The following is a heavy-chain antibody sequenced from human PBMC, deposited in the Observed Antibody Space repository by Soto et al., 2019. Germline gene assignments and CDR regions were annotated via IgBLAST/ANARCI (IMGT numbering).Heavy chain of an antibody. CDR3: ARGYDILTFDY. Sequence: SETLSLTCAVYGGSFSGYYWSWIGQPPGTGLEWIWEINHSGSTYYNPSLKSRVTISVDTSKNQFSLKLSSVTAADTAVYYCARGYDILTFDYWGQGTLVTVSS. CDR1: GGSFSGYY. D-gene: IGHD3-9*01. V-gene: IGHV4-34*09. J-gene: IGHJ4*02. CDR2: INHSGST.